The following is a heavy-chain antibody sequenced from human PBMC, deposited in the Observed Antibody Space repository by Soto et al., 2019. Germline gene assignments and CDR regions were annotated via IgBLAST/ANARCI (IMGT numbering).Heavy chain of an antibody. J-gene: IGHJ5*02. D-gene: IGHD3-3*01. CDR1: GLTFSSYS. Sequence: GGSLRLSCAASGLTFSSYSMNWDRQAPGKGLEWVSSISSSSSYIYYADSVKGRFTISRDNAKNSLYLQMNSLRAEDTAVYYCARARTIFGVVMGFDPWGQGTLVTVSS. V-gene: IGHV3-21*01. CDR2: ISSSSSYI. CDR3: ARARTIFGVVMGFDP.